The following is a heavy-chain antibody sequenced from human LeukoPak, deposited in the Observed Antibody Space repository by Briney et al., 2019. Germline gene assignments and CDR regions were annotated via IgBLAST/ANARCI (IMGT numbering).Heavy chain of an antibody. CDR3: ARGLMGSGSPRKEDAFDI. CDR2: INHSGST. J-gene: IGHJ3*02. Sequence: SETLSLTCAVYGGSFSGYYWSWIRQPPGKGLEWIGEINHSGSTNYNPSLKSRVTISVDTSKNQFSLKLSSVTAADTAVYYCARGLMGSGSPRKEDAFDIWGQGTMVTVSS. V-gene: IGHV4-34*01. D-gene: IGHD3-10*01. CDR1: GGSFSGYY.